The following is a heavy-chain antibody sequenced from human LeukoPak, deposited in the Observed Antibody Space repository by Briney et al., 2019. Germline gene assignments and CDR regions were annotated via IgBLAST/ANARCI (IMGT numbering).Heavy chain of an antibody. V-gene: IGHV4-30-2*01. Sequence: SETLSLTCTVSGGSISSGGYYWSWLRQPPGKGLEWIGYIYHSGSTYYNPSLKSRVTISVDRSKNQFSLKLSSVTAADTAVYYCARGTTVVTPYDYWGQGTLVTVSS. CDR2: IYHSGST. CDR3: ARGTTVVTPYDY. CDR1: GGSISSGGYY. J-gene: IGHJ4*02. D-gene: IGHD4-23*01.